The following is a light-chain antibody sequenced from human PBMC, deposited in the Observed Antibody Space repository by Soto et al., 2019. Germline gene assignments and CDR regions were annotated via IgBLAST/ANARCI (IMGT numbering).Light chain of an antibody. V-gene: IGKV3-20*01. Sequence: EIVLTQSPGTLSLSPGERATLSCRASQNVNIRYSAWYQQRPGQAPKLLIYATSSRATGIPDRFSGSGSGTDFTLTISRLEPEDFAVYYCQQYDDSDRYIFGQGTNLEIK. CDR2: ATS. J-gene: IGKJ2*01. CDR1: QNVNIRY. CDR3: QQYDDSDRYI.